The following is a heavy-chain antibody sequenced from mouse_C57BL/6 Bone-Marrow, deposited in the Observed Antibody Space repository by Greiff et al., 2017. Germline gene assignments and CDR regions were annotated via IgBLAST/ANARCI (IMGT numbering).Heavy chain of an antibody. CDR1: GYAFTNYL. D-gene: IGHD1-1*01. Sequence: VQLQQSGAELVRPGTSVKVSCKASGYAFTNYLIEWVKQRPGQGLEWIGVINPGSGGTNYNEKFKGKATLTADKSSSTAYMQRSSLTSEDSAVYFCARSGGSSWYVDVWGTGTTVTVSS. J-gene: IGHJ1*03. CDR3: ARSGGSSWYVDV. V-gene: IGHV1-54*01. CDR2: INPGSGGT.